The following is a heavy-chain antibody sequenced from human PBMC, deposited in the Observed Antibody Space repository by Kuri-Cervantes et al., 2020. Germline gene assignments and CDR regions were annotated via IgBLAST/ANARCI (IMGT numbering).Heavy chain of an antibody. J-gene: IGHJ4*02. CDR3: AKGSGDY. D-gene: IGHD2-15*01. CDR1: GFTFSRYS. CDR2: ISGSGGST. Sequence: LSLTCAASGFTFSRYSMSWVRQAPGKGLEWVSAISGSGGSTYYADSVKGRFTISRDNSKNTLYLQMNGLRAEDTAVYYCAKGSGDYWGQGTLVTVSS. V-gene: IGHV3-23*01.